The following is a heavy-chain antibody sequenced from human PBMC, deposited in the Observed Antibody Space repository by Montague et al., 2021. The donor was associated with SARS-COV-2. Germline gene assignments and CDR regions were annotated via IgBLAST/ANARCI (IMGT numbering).Heavy chain of an antibody. D-gene: IGHD2-21*02. Sequence: SLRLSCEAFGFTFSTYGMHWVRQAPGKGLEWVAVIWHDGSNQYYXYSXKGRFTISRDNSKNTLYLQMNSLRAEDTAVYYCAGDCPCGGDCYRDYWGQGTLVTVS. J-gene: IGHJ4*02. V-gene: IGHV3-33*01. CDR3: AGDCPCGGDCYRDY. CDR2: IWHDGSNQ. CDR1: GFTFSTYG.